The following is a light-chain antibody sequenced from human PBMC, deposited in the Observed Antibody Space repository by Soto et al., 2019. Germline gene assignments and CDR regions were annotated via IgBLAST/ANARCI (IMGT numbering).Light chain of an antibody. CDR1: QSVRSSY. Sequence: IVLTQSTGTLSLSPAERATLSYRAIQSVRSSYIAWYQQRPGQAPRLLIYTASSRATGIPDRFSGSGSGTDFTLTISRLEPEDFAVYSCQQYGSSPPITFGHGTRLEIK. CDR3: QQYGSSPPIT. CDR2: TAS. V-gene: IGKV3-20*01. J-gene: IGKJ5*01.